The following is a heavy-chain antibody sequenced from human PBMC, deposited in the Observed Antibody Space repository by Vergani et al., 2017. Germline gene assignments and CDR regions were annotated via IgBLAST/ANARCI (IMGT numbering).Heavy chain of an antibody. V-gene: IGHV3-30*02. D-gene: IGHD2-15*01. J-gene: IGHJ4*02. Sequence: QVQLVESGGGVVQPGGAPILSCAASGFTFNSYGMHWVRQAPGKGLEWVASIRSDDSRGYYGDSMEGPFTISRDNSKNTLYLQMKSLRAEDTAVYYCAKEGGGYCSGGTCYPEYWGQGTLVIVSS. CDR3: AKEGGGYCSGGTCYPEY. CDR1: GFTFNSYG. CDR2: IRSDDSRG.